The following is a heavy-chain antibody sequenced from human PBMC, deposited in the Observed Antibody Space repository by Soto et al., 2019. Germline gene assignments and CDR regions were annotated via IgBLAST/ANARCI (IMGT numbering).Heavy chain of an antibody. D-gene: IGHD4-17*01. CDR3: ARIGYGDSHFDY. CDR1: GGSISSYY. V-gene: IGHV4-59*01. J-gene: IGHJ4*02. Sequence: SETLSLTCSVSGGSISSYYWSWIRQPPGKGLEWIGYIYYSGSTNYNPSLKSRVTISVDTSKNQFSLKLSSVTAADTAVYYCARIGYGDSHFDYWGQGTLVTVSS. CDR2: IYYSGST.